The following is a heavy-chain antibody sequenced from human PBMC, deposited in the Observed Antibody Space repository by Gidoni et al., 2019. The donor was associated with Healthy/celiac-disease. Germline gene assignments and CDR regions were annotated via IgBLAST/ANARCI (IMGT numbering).Heavy chain of an antibody. CDR3: AREGGYRTAAGTNYYYYYGMDV. V-gene: IGHV6-1*01. D-gene: IGHD6-13*01. Sequence: QVRLQQSGPGLVKPSQTLSLTCAISGASVSSNSAAWNWIRQSPSRGLEWLGRTYYRSKWYNDYAVSVKSRITINPDTSKNQFSLQLNSVTPEDTAVYYCAREGGYRTAAGTNYYYYYGMDVWGQGTTVTVSS. CDR2: TYYRSKWYN. J-gene: IGHJ6*02. CDR1: GASVSSNSAA.